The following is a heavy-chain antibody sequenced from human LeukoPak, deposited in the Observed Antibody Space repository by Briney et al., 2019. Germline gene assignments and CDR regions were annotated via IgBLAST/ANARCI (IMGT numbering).Heavy chain of an antibody. Sequence: PGGSLRLSCAASGFIFSSYGMHWVRQAPGKGLEWVAFIRYDGSNKYYADSVKGRFTISRDNSKNTLYLQMNSLRAEDTAVYYCAKGPAYSSSWYSLLGDYWGQGTLVTVSS. CDR1: GFIFSSYG. V-gene: IGHV3-30*02. J-gene: IGHJ4*02. D-gene: IGHD6-13*01. CDR3: AKGPAYSSSWYSLLGDY. CDR2: IRYDGSNK.